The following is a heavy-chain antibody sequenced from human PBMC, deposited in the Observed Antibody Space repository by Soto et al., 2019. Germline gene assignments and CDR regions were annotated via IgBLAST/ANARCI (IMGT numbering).Heavy chain of an antibody. D-gene: IGHD6-13*01. V-gene: IGHV4-59*01. CDR2: IYYSGST. CDR1: GGSISSYY. Sequence: SETLSLTCTVSGGSISSYYWSWIRQPPGKGLEWIGYIYYSGSTNYNPSLKSRVTISVDTSKNQFSLKLSSVTAADTAVYYCARGVSGSPSYYYYYMDVWGKGTTVTVSS. CDR3: ARGVSGSPSYYYYYMDV. J-gene: IGHJ6*03.